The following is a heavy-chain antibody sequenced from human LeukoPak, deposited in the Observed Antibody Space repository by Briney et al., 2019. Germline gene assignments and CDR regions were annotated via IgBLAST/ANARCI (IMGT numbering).Heavy chain of an antibody. CDR2: IYSGGST. V-gene: IGHV3-66*01. J-gene: IGHJ4*02. Sequence: GGSLRLSCAAPGFTVSSNYMSWVRKAPGKGLEWVSAIYSGGSTYYADAVKGRFTISRDNSKNTLYLQMNSLRDEDTAVYYCARGVDTAMPRNPFDYWGQGTLVTVSS. CDR1: GFTVSSNY. D-gene: IGHD5-18*01. CDR3: ARGVDTAMPRNPFDY.